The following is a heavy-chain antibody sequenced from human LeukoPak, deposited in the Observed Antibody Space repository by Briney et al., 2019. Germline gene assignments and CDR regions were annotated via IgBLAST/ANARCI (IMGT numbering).Heavy chain of an antibody. D-gene: IGHD2-2*01. J-gene: IGHJ6*02. CDR1: GFIFSSYS. CDR2: ISSSSSTI. Sequence: GGSLRLSCAASGFIFSSYSTNWVRQAPGKGLEWVSYISSSSSTIYYADSVKGRFTISRDNAKNSLYLQMNSLRDEDTAVYYCARDGGYCSSTSCYPSDYYYYGMDVWGQGTTVTVSS. CDR3: ARDGGYCSSTSCYPSDYYYYGMDV. V-gene: IGHV3-48*02.